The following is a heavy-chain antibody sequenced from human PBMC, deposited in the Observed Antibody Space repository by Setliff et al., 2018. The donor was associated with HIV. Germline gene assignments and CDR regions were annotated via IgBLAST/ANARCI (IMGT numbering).Heavy chain of an antibody. J-gene: IGHJ4*02. Sequence: KTSETLSLTCAVYGGSFSGYYWSWIRQPPGKGLEWIGEINHSGSTNYNPSLKSRVTISVDTSKNQFSLKLSSVTAADTAVYYCASYDILTGPLGYWGQGTLVTVSS. V-gene: IGHV4-34*01. CDR2: INHSGST. CDR1: GGSFSGYY. CDR3: ASYDILTGPLGY. D-gene: IGHD3-9*01.